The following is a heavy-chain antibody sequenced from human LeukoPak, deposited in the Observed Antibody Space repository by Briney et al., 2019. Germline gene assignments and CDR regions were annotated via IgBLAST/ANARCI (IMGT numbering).Heavy chain of an antibody. CDR3: ARDYVPTLCSGSFDY. CDR1: GFTFTNYD. Sequence: ASVKVSCKASGFTFTNYDINWVRQAPGQGLEWMGWMNPNSGNTRYAQKVQGRITMTRDTSISTVYMELRSLRSDDTAVYYCARDYVPTLCSGSFDYWGQGTLVTVSS. V-gene: IGHV1-8*01. D-gene: IGHD5-18*01. CDR2: MNPNSGNT. J-gene: IGHJ4*02.